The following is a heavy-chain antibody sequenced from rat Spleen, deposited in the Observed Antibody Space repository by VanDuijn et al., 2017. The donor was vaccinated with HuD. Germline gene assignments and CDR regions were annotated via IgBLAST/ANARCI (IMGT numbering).Heavy chain of an antibody. V-gene: IGHV5-22*01. Sequence: EVQLVESGGGLVQPGRSLKLSCAASGFTFSDYYMAWVRQAPKKGLEWVASISYEGSSTYYGDSVKGRFTISRDNAKSTLYLQMNSLRSEDTATYYCARQNYGYDYWGQGVMVTVSS. D-gene: IGHD1-7*01. CDR1: GFTFSDYY. J-gene: IGHJ2*01. CDR3: ARQNYGYDY. CDR2: ISYEGSST.